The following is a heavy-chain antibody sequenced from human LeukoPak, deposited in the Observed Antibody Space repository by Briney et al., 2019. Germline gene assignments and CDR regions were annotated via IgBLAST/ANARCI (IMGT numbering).Heavy chain of an antibody. J-gene: IGHJ6*03. CDR1: GASISSYY. Sequence: KTSETLSLTCTVSGASISSYYWSWIRQPPGKGLEWIGYMYYSGNTNYSPSLKRRATISIDTSKNQFSLKLSSVTAADTAVYYCARGRDGYNSYYYYMDVWGNRTAVTASS. D-gene: IGHD5-24*01. CDR2: MYYSGNT. CDR3: ARGRDGYNSYYYYMDV. V-gene: IGHV4-59*12.